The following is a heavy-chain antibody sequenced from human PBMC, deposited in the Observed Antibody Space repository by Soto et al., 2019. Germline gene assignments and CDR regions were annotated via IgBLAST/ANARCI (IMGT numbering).Heavy chain of an antibody. CDR1: GYSFTSYW. Sequence: GESLKISCKGSGYSFTSYWIGWVRQMPGKGLEWMGIIYPGDSDTRYSPSFQGQVTISADKSISTAYLQWSSLKASDTAMYYCATRTGDAPLGCSSTSCLYYYYYMDVWGKGTTVTVSS. J-gene: IGHJ6*03. D-gene: IGHD2-2*01. CDR3: ATRTGDAPLGCSSTSCLYYYYYMDV. V-gene: IGHV5-51*01. CDR2: IYPGDSDT.